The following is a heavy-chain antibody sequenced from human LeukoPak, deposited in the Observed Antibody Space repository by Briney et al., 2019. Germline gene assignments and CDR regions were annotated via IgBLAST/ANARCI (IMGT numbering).Heavy chain of an antibody. CDR1: GYTFTSYD. J-gene: IGHJ3*02. CDR2: MNPNSGNT. V-gene: IGHV1-8*01. Sequence: ASVKVSCKASGYTFTSYDINWVRQATGQGLEWMGWMNPNSGNTGYAQKFQGRVTMTRNTSISTAYMELSSLRSGDTAVYYCARGGYSSSWYDAFDIWGQGTMVTVSS. D-gene: IGHD6-13*01. CDR3: ARGGYSSSWYDAFDI.